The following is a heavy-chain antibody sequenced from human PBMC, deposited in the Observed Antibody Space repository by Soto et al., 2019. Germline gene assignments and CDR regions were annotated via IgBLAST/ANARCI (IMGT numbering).Heavy chain of an antibody. CDR3: ARHSNRNYGLYYFDY. D-gene: IGHD4-4*01. J-gene: IGHJ4*02. V-gene: IGHV4-31*03. Sequence: TSETLSLTCTVSGGSISSGGYYWSWIRQHPEKGLEWIGYIYYSGSTYYNPSLKSRVTISVDTSKNQFSLKLSSVTAADTAVYYCARHSNRNYGLYYFDYWGLGALVTVSS. CDR2: IYYSGST. CDR1: GGSISSGGYY.